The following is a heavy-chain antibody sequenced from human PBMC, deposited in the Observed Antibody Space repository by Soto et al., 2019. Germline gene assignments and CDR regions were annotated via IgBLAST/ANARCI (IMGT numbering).Heavy chain of an antibody. D-gene: IGHD3-3*01. CDR1: GGSISSYY. CDR2: IYYSGST. J-gene: IGHJ4*02. Sequence: SETLSLTCTVSGGSISSYYWSWIRQPPGKGLEWIGYIYYSGSTNYNPSLKSRVTISVDTSKNQFSLKLSSVTAADTAVYYCARFSPTTIFGVVTGAIDYWGQGALVTVSS. CDR3: ARFSPTTIFGVVTGAIDY. V-gene: IGHV4-59*08.